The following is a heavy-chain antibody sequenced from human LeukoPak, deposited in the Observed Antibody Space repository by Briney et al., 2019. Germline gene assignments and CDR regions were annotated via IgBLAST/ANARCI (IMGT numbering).Heavy chain of an antibody. V-gene: IGHV3-30*02. CDR2: IRYDGSNK. Sequence: QPGGSLRLSCAASGLTFGTYGMLWVRQAPGQGPEWVALIRYDGSNKYYADSVKGRFTISRDNSKNTLYLQMNSLRVEDTAMYYCAKAGTQQWLLFVGVYWGKGALVTVSS. D-gene: IGHD6-19*01. CDR1: GLTFGTYG. J-gene: IGHJ4*02. CDR3: AKAGTQQWLLFVGVY.